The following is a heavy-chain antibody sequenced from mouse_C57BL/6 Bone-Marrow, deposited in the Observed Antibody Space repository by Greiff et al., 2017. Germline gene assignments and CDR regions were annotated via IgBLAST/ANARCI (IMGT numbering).Heavy chain of an antibody. V-gene: IGHV1-69*01. CDR3: ARGLFAY. J-gene: IGHJ3*01. CDR1: GYTFTSYW. Sequence: QVQLQQPGAELVMPGASVKLSCKASGYTFTSYWMHWVKQRPGQGLEWIGEIDPSDSYTNYNQKFKGKSTLTVDKSSSTAYMQLSSLTSEDSAVYYCARGLFAYWGLGTLVTVSA. CDR2: IDPSDSYT.